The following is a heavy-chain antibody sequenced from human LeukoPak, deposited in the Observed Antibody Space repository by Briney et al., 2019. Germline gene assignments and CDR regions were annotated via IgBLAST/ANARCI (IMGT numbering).Heavy chain of an antibody. CDR3: TRELPGLWLPFDY. CDR1: GFIFGDYA. CDR2: IRSKAYGGTT. D-gene: IGHD5-18*01. J-gene: IGHJ4*02. Sequence: PGRSLRLSCTASGFIFGDYAMSWVRQAPGRGLEWVGFIRSKAYGGTTEYAASVKGRFTISRDDSKSIAYLQMNSLKTEDTAVYYCTRELPGLWLPFDYWGQGTLVTVSS. V-gene: IGHV3-49*04.